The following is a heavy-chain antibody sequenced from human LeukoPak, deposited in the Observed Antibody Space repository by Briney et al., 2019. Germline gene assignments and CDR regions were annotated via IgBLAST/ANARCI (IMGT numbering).Heavy chain of an antibody. V-gene: IGHV3-21*01. J-gene: IGHJ4*02. D-gene: IGHD3-22*01. CDR1: GFTFSSYS. CDR2: ISSSSSYI. Sequence: GGSLRLSCAASGFTFSSYSMNWVRQAPGKGLQWVSSISSSSSYIYYADSVKGRFTISRDNAKNSLYLQMNSLRAEDTAVYYCARGEEYYDSSGYYPNDHFDYWGQGTLVTVSS. CDR3: ARGEEYYDSSGYYPNDHFDY.